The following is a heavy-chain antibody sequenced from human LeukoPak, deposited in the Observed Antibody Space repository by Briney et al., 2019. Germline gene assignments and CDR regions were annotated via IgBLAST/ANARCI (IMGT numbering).Heavy chain of an antibody. Sequence: GGSLRLSCAASGFTFSSYWMHWVRQAPGKGLVWVSRINSDGSSTSYADSVKGRFTISRDNAKNTLYLQMNSLRAEDTAVYYCARAGSEVYSSSWYGVYYMDVWGKGTTVTVSS. D-gene: IGHD6-13*01. CDR2: INSDGSST. CDR3: ARAGSEVYSSSWYGVYYMDV. V-gene: IGHV3-74*01. CDR1: GFTFSSYW. J-gene: IGHJ6*03.